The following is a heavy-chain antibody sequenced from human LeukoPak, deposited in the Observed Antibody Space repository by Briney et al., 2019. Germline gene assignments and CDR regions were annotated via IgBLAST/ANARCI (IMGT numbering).Heavy chain of an antibody. CDR1: GGSISSSSYY. V-gene: IGHV4-39*01. Sequence: SETLSLTCTVSGGSISSSSYYWGWIRQPPGKGLEWIGGIYYSGSTYYNPSLKSRVTISVDTSKNQFSLKLSSVTAADTAVYYCARGGHSSSYYIDYWGQGTLVTVSS. D-gene: IGHD6-6*01. CDR3: ARGGHSSSYYIDY. CDR2: IYYSGST. J-gene: IGHJ4*02.